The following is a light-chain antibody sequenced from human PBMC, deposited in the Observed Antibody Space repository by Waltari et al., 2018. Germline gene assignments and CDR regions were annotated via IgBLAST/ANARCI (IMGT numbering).Light chain of an antibody. CDR1: QSVSSN. CDR3: QQHNNWPYT. J-gene: IGKJ2*01. V-gene: IGKV3-15*01. Sequence: EIVMTQSPVTLSVSPGERAPPPCRASQSVSSNLAWYQQRPGQAPRLLIYGASTRATGVPARLSGSGSGTEFTLTISSLQSEDFAVYYCQQHNNWPYTFGQGTTVEI. CDR2: GAS.